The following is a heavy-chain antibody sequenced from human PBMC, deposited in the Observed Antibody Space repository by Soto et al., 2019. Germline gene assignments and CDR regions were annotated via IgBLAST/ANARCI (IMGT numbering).Heavy chain of an antibody. CDR3: AKKSAAFWLDP. CDR1: GLSIRDYY. J-gene: IGHJ5*02. D-gene: IGHD6-25*01. CDR2: IHSSGYT. V-gene: IGHV4-59*01. Sequence: SETLSLSCTVSGLSIRDYYWIWIRQAPGKGLDWIGYIHSSGYTNYNPSLKSRVVMSIDTSKNLFSLKLSSVTAADTAVYYCAKKSAAFWLDPWGQGTLVTVS.